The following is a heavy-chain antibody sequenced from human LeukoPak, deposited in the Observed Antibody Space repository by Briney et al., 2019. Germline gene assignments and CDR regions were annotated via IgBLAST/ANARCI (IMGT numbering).Heavy chain of an antibody. V-gene: IGHV4-38-2*02. CDR2: IYHSGST. Sequence: SETLSLTCTVSGYSISSGYYWGWIRQPPGKGLEWIGSIYHSGSTYYNPSLKSRVTISVDTSKSQFSLKLSSVTAADTAVYYCARDLGNFYGSGTLTWGQGTLVTVSS. CDR3: ARDLGNFYGSGTLT. D-gene: IGHD3-10*01. CDR1: GYSISSGYY. J-gene: IGHJ5*02.